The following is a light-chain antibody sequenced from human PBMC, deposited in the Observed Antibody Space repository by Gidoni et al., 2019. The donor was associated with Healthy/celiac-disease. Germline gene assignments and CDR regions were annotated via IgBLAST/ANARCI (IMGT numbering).Light chain of an antibody. J-gene: IGLJ2*01. CDR2: DNN. Sequence: QSVLTQPPSVSAAPGQKVTISCSGSSSNIGNNYVSWYQQLPGTAPKLLIYDNNERPSGIPDRFSGSKSGTSATLGITGLQTGDEADYYCGTWDSSLSGVVFGRGTKLTVL. CDR1: SSNIGNNY. V-gene: IGLV1-51*01. CDR3: GTWDSSLSGVV.